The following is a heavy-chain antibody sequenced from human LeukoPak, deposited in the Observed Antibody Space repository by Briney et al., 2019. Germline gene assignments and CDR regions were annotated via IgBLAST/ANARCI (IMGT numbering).Heavy chain of an antibody. CDR3: ARDPPAVAANTYG. D-gene: IGHD6-6*01. Sequence: GGSLRLSCAASGVTVSNNYMNWVRQAPGKGLEWVSFIYSGGSTYYADSVKGRFTISRDNSKNTLYLQMNSLRAEDTAVYYCARDPPAVAANTYGWGQGTLVTVSS. V-gene: IGHV3-66*01. J-gene: IGHJ4*02. CDR1: GVTVSNNY. CDR2: IYSGGST.